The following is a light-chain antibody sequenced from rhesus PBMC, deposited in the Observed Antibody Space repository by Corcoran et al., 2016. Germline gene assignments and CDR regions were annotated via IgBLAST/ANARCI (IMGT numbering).Light chain of an antibody. V-gene: IGKV3-42*02. CDR3: QQYNNWNS. CDR2: DAS. Sequence: ETVVTQSPATLSLSPGERATLSCRASQSVGSNLAWYQQKPGQAPKLLNNDASSRATGIPDRFSGSGLGTEFTLTISSLEPEDVGVYYCQQYNNWNSFGQGTKVEIK. J-gene: IGKJ2*01. CDR1: QSVGSN.